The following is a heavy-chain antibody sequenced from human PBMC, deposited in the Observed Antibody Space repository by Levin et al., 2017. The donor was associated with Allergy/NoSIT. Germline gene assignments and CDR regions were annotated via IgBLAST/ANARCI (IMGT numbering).Heavy chain of an antibody. Sequence: SETLSLTCTVSGGSISSYYWSWIRQPPGKGLEWIGYLYFSGSTNYNPSLKSRVTISVDTSKNQFSLKLSSLTAADTAVYYCARVRPYGSHPFDYWGQGTLVTVSS. J-gene: IGHJ4*02. CDR3: ARVRPYGSHPFDY. D-gene: IGHD2-21*01. CDR2: LYFSGST. CDR1: GGSISSYY. V-gene: IGHV4-59*01.